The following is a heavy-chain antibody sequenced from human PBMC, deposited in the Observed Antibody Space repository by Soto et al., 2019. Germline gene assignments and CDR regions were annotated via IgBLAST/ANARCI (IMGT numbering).Heavy chain of an antibody. Sequence: PSETLSLTCTVSGGSISSYYWSWIRQPPGKGLEWIGYIYYSGSTNYNPSLKSRVTISVDTSKNQFSLKLSSVTAADTAVYYCASAKPPYDFWSGYILWGQGTLVTVSS. CDR2: IYYSGST. D-gene: IGHD3-3*01. CDR1: GGSISSYY. V-gene: IGHV4-59*01. J-gene: IGHJ4*02. CDR3: ASAKPPYDFWSGYIL.